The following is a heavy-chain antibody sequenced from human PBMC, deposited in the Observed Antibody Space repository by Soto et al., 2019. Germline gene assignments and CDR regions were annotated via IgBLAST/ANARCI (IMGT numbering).Heavy chain of an antibody. V-gene: IGHV3-23*01. J-gene: IGHJ3*02. D-gene: IGHD5-12*01. CDR3: ARDRQDGYNYRDAFDI. Sequence: GGSLRLSCAASGFIFSNYAMSWVRQAPGKGLEWVSSIGGSGATTYYADSVKGRFTISRDNAKNTLYLQMNSLRAEDTAVYYWARDRQDGYNYRDAFDIWGQGTMVTVSS. CDR2: IGGSGATT. CDR1: GFIFSNYA.